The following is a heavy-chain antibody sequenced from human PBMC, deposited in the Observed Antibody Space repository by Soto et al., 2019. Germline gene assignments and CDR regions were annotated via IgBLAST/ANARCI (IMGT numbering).Heavy chain of an antibody. D-gene: IGHD5-18*01. J-gene: IGHJ4*02. CDR1: GYTFNIYA. CDR3: ARDWAGLNSYGFDY. Sequence: ASVKVSCKGSGYTFNIYAIHWVRQVPGQGLEWIGWINVGNGNRKYSQKWQDRLTITRDTSASTVYMELSGLRSEDTAVYYCARDWAGLNSYGFDYWGQGTLVTVSS. CDR2: INVGNGNR. V-gene: IGHV1-3*01.